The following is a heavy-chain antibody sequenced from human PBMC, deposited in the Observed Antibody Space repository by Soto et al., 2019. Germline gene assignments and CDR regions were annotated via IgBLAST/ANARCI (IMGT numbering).Heavy chain of an antibody. D-gene: IGHD5-18*01. J-gene: IGHJ4*02. CDR2: ISYDGGLQ. V-gene: IGHV3-30*03. CDR3: VSDRGYGHASVPYS. Sequence: QAHLVESGGGVVQPGRSLRLSCAASGFTFTSYGMHWVRQAPGTRLEWVAVISYDGGLQHYADSVKGRFTISRDNSXNMVLLQMNSLRAEDTAVYYSVSDRGYGHASVPYSWGQGTLVSVSS. CDR1: GFTFTSYG.